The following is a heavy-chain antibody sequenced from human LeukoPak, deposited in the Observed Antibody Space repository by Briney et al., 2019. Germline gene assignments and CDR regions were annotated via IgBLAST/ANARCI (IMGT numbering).Heavy chain of an antibody. J-gene: IGHJ4*02. D-gene: IGHD6-13*01. Sequence: SETLSLTCTVSGXSISSYYGSWIRQPPGKGLEWIGYIYYSGSTNYNPSLKSRVTISVDTSKNQFSLKLSSVTAADTAVYYCARFIAAAGSFDYWGQGTLVTVSS. CDR2: IYYSGST. V-gene: IGHV4-59*01. CDR1: GXSISSYY. CDR3: ARFIAAAGSFDY.